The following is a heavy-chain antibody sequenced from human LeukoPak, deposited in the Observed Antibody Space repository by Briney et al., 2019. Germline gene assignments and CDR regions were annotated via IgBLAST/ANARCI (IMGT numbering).Heavy chain of an antibody. D-gene: IGHD1-14*01. CDR3: ASDRGLGARTVDV. Sequence: QTGGSLRLSCEASAFTFSSYWMSWVRQAPGKGLEWVANIKEDGSEINYVDSVKGRFTISRDNAKNSLFLQMNSLRVEDTAVFYCASDRGLGARTVDVWGKGTTVTVSS. V-gene: IGHV3-7*01. J-gene: IGHJ6*04. CDR1: AFTFSSYW. CDR2: IKEDGSEI.